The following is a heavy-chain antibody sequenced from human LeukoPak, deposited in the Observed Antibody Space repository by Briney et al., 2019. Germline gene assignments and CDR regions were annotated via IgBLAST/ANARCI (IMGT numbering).Heavy chain of an antibody. V-gene: IGHV3-53*01. D-gene: IGHD3-10*01. CDR3: AKDLRPRAPLWYFDY. J-gene: IGHJ4*02. Sequence: GGSLRLSCAASGFTVSSNYMSWVRQAPGKGLEWVSVIYSGGSTYYADSVKGRFTISRDNSKNTLYLQMTSLRVEDTAVYYCAKDLRPRAPLWYFDYWGQGALVTVSS. CDR1: GFTVSSNY. CDR2: IYSGGST.